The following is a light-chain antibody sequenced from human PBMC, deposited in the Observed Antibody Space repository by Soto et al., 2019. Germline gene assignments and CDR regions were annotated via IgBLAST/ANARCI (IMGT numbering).Light chain of an antibody. CDR2: KAS. CDR1: QSISSW. CDR3: QHYNLYTWT. V-gene: IGKV1-5*03. J-gene: IGKJ1*01. Sequence: DIQMTQSPSTLSSSVGYRVTITCRAGQSISSWLSWYQQKPGKAPKLLIYKASSLESGVPSRFSGSGSGTEFTLTISSLQPDDFATYYCQHYNLYTWTFGQGTKVDIK.